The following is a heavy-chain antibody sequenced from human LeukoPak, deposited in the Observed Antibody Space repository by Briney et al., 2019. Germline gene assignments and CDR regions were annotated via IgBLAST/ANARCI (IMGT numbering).Heavy chain of an antibody. D-gene: IGHD3-22*01. Sequence: GESLQISCPGSGYSFTNYWIGWVRQMPGKGLEWMGIIYPGDSDTRYSPSFQGQVTISVDKSISTAYLQWSSLKASDTAMYYCARSDSSGYTAFDIWGQGTMVTVSS. CDR3: ARSDSSGYTAFDI. CDR2: IYPGDSDT. CDR1: GYSFTNYW. J-gene: IGHJ3*02. V-gene: IGHV5-51*01.